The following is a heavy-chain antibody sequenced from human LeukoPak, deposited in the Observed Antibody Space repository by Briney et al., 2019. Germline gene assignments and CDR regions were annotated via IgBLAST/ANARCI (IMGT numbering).Heavy chain of an antibody. J-gene: IGHJ4*02. Sequence: SGTLSLTCTVSGASITINSYSWGWIRQSPGKGLEWIATFYSDGSTYYPPSLKSRVTISVDASKNQISLTLTSVTAADTAIYYCARQFLIPATTENYFVSWGQGTLLTVSS. V-gene: IGHV4-39*01. CDR1: GASITINSYS. D-gene: IGHD5-12*01. CDR2: FYSDGST. CDR3: ARQFLIPATTENYFVS.